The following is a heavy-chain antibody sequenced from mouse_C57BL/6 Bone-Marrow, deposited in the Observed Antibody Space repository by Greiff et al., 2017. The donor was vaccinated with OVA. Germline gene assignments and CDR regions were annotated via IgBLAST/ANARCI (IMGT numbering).Heavy chain of an antibody. CDR3: ARRGVTTSWFAY. D-gene: IGHD2-2*01. CDR2: TSWDDDK. CDR1: GFSLSTSGMG. Sequence: QVQLKQSGPGILQSSQTLSLTCSFSGFSLSTSGMGVSWIRQPSGKGLEWLAHTSWDDDKRYNPSLMSRLTISTDTSRNQVFLKINSVDTADTATYYCARRGVTTSWFAYWGQGTLVTVSA. J-gene: IGHJ3*01. V-gene: IGHV8-12*01.